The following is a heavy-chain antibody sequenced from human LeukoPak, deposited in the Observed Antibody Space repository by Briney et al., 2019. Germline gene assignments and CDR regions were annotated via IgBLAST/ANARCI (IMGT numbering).Heavy chain of an antibody. Sequence: GASVKVSCKASGYTFTSYYMHWVRQAPGQGLEWMGIINPSGGSTSYAQKFQGRVTMTRDMSTSTAYMELSSLRSEDTAVYYCARDLRNLNCSSTSCYEDIDYWGQGTLVTVSS. CDR3: ARDLRNLNCSSTSCYEDIDY. J-gene: IGHJ4*02. D-gene: IGHD2-2*01. V-gene: IGHV1-46*01. CDR1: GYTFTSYY. CDR2: INPSGGST.